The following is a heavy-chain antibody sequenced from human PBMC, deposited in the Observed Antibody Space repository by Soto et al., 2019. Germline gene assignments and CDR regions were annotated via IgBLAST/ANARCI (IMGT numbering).Heavy chain of an antibody. CDR3: ARDPQYTDSSGYYVSSGNFDY. D-gene: IGHD3-22*01. CDR2: IYYSGNT. V-gene: IGHV4-31*03. CDR1: GGSISTPGYP. J-gene: IGHJ4*02. Sequence: SETLSLTCTVSGGSISTPGYPWNWIRQPPGKAPECIGYIYYSGNTYYNPSLKSRVTISVDTSKNELSLRLSSVTAADTAVYYCARDPQYTDSSGYYVSSGNFDYWGQGILVTVSS.